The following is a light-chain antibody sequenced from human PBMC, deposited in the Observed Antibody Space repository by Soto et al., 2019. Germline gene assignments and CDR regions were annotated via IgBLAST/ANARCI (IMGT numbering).Light chain of an antibody. CDR2: HNN. J-gene: IGLJ3*02. V-gene: IGLV1-40*01. CDR1: SSNIGADFD. Sequence: QSVLTQPPSVSGAPGQRVNISCTGSSSNIGADFDVHWYQHLPGTAPKLLISHNNNRPSGVPDRFSGSKSGTSASLAITGLQADDEAVYYCQSRDSSLCSSWVFGGGTKLTVL. CDR3: QSRDSSLCSSWV.